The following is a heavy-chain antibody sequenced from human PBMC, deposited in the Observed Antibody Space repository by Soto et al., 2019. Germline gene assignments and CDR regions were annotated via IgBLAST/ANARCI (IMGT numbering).Heavy chain of an antibody. V-gene: IGHV3-30-3*01. CDR3: ASDLEQWLVLGPDC. CDR1: GFTFSSYA. CDR2: ISYDGSNK. Sequence: QVQLVESGGGVVQPGRSLRLSCAASGFTFSSYAMHWVRQAPGKGLEWVAVISYDGSNKYYADSVKGRFTISRDNSKNTLYLQMNSLRAEDTAVYYCASDLEQWLVLGPDCWGQGTLVTVSS. D-gene: IGHD6-19*01. J-gene: IGHJ4*02.